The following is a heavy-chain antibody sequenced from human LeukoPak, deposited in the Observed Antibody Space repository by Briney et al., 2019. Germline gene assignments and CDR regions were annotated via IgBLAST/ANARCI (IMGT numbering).Heavy chain of an antibody. V-gene: IGHV3-66*01. J-gene: IGHJ4*02. CDR3: AREGDLDY. Sequence: GGSLRLSCAASGFTFDDYAMHWVRQAPGKGLEWVSVIYSGGSTYYADSVKGRFTISRDNSKNTLYFQMNSLRAEDTAVYYCAREGDLDYWGQGTLVTVSS. CDR1: GFTFDDYA. D-gene: IGHD3-10*01. CDR2: IYSGGST.